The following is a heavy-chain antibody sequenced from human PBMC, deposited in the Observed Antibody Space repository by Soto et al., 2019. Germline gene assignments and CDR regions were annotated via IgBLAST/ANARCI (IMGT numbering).Heavy chain of an antibody. Sequence: PGVPMRLSCAAAGGTVSSYVIHWVRQAPGKGLVWVSRINSDGSSTSYADSVKGRFTISRDNAKNTLYLQMNSLRAEDTAVYYCARETPGGYSYDHWGQGTLVTVSS. CDR1: GGTVSSYV. CDR3: ARETPGGYSYDH. V-gene: IGHV3-74*01. D-gene: IGHD5-18*01. J-gene: IGHJ4*02. CDR2: INSDGSST.